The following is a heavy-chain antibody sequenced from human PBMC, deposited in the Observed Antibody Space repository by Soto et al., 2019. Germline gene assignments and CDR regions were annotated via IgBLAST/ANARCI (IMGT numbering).Heavy chain of an antibody. CDR1: GFTFSSFA. CDR3: AKVKWTYGSVSDI. D-gene: IGHD4-17*01. CDR2: ISNSGGSV. Sequence: PGGSLRLSCAASGFTFSSFAMGWVRQAPGKGLEWVSGISNSGGSVNYADSVKGRFTISRDNSKNTLSLEMNSLRAEDTALYYCAKVKWTYGSVSDIWVQGTMVTVSS. J-gene: IGHJ3*02. V-gene: IGHV3-23*01.